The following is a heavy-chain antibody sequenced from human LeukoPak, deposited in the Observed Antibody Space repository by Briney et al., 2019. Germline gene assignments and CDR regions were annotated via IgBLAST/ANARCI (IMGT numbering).Heavy chain of an antibody. CDR2: IYYSGST. D-gene: IGHD4-17*01. CDR1: GGSISNYY. V-gene: IGHV4-39*01. J-gene: IGHJ4*02. Sequence: PSETLSLTCTVSGGSISNYYWGWIRQPPGKGLEWIGSIYYSGSTYYNPSLKSRVTISVDTSKNQFSLKLSSVTAADTAVYYCATYDKVDYGDYVGFDYWGQGTLVTVSS. CDR3: ATYDKVDYGDYVGFDY.